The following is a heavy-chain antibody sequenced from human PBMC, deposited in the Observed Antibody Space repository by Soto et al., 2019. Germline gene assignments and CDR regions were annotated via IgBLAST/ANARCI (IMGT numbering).Heavy chain of an antibody. D-gene: IGHD6-13*01. J-gene: IGHJ4*02. CDR2: FNHKGRP. CDR3: AWTGDKRRSWYYFDS. CDR1: GGTFSGYL. V-gene: IGHV4-34*08. Sequence: QVQLQQWGAELLKPSETLSLTCAVYGGTFSGYLWTWIRQSPGNGLAWLGEFNHKGRPNYNRSLKSRVIMSVDTSKNQVCLNLSFVTGEQTGVYYCAWTGDKRRSWYYFDSWGQGTLVTVSS.